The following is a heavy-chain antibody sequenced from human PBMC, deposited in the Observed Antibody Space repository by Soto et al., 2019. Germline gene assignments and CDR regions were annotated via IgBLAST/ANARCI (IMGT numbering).Heavy chain of an antibody. CDR3: ARGGSLYWYFNL. CDR1: GCTFTSYA. J-gene: IGHJ2*01. Sequence: ASVKVSCKASGCTFTSYAMHWVRQAPGQRLEWMGWINAGNGNTKYSQKFQGRVTITRDTSASTAYMELSSLRSEDTAVYYCARGGSLYWYFNLWGRAPLVPVPS. D-gene: IGHD3-16*01. V-gene: IGHV1-3*01. CDR2: INAGNGNT.